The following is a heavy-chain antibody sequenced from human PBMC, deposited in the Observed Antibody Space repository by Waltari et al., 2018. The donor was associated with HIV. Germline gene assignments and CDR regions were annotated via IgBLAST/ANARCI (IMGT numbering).Heavy chain of an antibody. D-gene: IGHD2-15*01. CDR2: ISSSNINT. V-gene: IGHV1-18*01. J-gene: IGHJ3*02. CDR3: VKEGYCSGGSCYSGSLDI. Sequence: QVQLVQSGAEVKRPGASVKVSGKTSGYTFSSYGISWVRQAPGQGLEWMGWISSSNINTKYAQNFLGRVTMTTDTSTNTAYLELRSLRSDDTAVYYCVKEGYCSGGSCYSGSLDIWGQGTKVTVSS. CDR1: GYTFSSYG.